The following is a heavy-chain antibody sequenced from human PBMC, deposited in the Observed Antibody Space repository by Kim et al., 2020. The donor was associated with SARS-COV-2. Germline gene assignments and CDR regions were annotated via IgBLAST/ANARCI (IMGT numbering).Heavy chain of an antibody. V-gene: IGHV3-33*01. CDR1: GFTFSSYG. Sequence: GGSLRLSCAASGFTFSSYGMHWVRQAPGKGLEWVAVIWYDGSNKYYADSVKGRFTISRDNSKNTLYLQMNSLRAEDTAVYYCARDPGAKWELHVGGPPFDYWGQGTLVTVSS. D-gene: IGHD1-26*01. CDR3: ARDPGAKWELHVGGPPFDY. CDR2: IWYDGSNK. J-gene: IGHJ4*02.